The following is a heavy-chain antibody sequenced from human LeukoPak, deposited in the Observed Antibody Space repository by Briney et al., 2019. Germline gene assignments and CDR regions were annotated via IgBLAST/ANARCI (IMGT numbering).Heavy chain of an antibody. CDR3: AREGLNMVRGVIPKEAWGWFDP. CDR2: IYTSGST. V-gene: IGHV4-61*02. D-gene: IGHD3-10*01. Sequence: SETLSLTCTVSGGSISSGSYYWSWIRQPAGKGLEWIGRIYTSGSTNYNPSLKGRVTISVDTSKNQFSLKLNSVTAPDTAVYYCAREGLNMVRGVIPKEAWGWFDPWGQGTLVTVSS. J-gene: IGHJ5*02. CDR1: GGSISSGSYY.